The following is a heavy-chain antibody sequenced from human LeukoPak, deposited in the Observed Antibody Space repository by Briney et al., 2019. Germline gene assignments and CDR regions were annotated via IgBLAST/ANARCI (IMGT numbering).Heavy chain of an antibody. Sequence: PGGSLRLSCAASGFTFSSYEMNWVRQAPGKGLEWVSYISSSGSTIYYADSVKGRFTISRDNAKNSLYLQMNSLRAEDTAVYYCAREPDYYYGSGSEIDYWGQGTLVTVSS. J-gene: IGHJ4*02. V-gene: IGHV3-48*03. D-gene: IGHD3-10*01. CDR3: AREPDYYYGSGSEIDY. CDR2: ISSSGSTI. CDR1: GFTFSSYE.